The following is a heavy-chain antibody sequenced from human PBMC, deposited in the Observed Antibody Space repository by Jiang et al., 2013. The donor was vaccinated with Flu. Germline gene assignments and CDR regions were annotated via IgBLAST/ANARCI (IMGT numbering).Heavy chain of an antibody. J-gene: IGHJ6*02. CDR3: ARTEMGRSLGGMDV. V-gene: IGHV3-73*01. CDR1: GFIFSDFV. Sequence: VQPGGSLKLSCAASGFIFSDFVIHWVRQASGKGLEWVGRIGPTGDNYATIYAATVKGRFTMSRDDSKNTAFLQMNSLKSEDTAVYFCARTEMGRSLGGMDVWGQGTTVTVSS. CDR2: IGPTGDNYAT. D-gene: IGHD5-24*01.